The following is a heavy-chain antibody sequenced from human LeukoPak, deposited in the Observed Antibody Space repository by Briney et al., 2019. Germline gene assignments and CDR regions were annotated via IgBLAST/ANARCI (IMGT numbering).Heavy chain of an antibody. J-gene: IGHJ5*02. CDR2: INPNGGGT. Sequence: ASVKVSCKASAYTFTDYYMHWVRQAPGQGLEWMGWINPNGGGTYYAQKFQDRVTMTSDTSINTAYMELSRLRSDDTAMYYCAREGAPRITGTTNPFDPWGQGTLVTVSS. CDR1: AYTFTDYY. CDR3: AREGAPRITGTTNPFDP. D-gene: IGHD1-7*01. V-gene: IGHV1-2*02.